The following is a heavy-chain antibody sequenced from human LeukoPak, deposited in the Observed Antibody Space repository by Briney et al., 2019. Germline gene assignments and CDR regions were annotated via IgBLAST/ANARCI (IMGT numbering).Heavy chain of an antibody. Sequence: SETLSLTCAVYGGSFSNYYWSWIRQPPGKGLEWIGEINDSGRINYNPSLMSRVTVSVDTSKNQFSLRLTSVTATDTAVYYCARRWNYGRNYYIDVWGNGATVGASS. D-gene: IGHD1-7*01. V-gene: IGHV4-34*01. CDR2: INDSGRI. CDR1: GGSFSNYY. J-gene: IGHJ6*03. CDR3: ARRWNYGRNYYIDV.